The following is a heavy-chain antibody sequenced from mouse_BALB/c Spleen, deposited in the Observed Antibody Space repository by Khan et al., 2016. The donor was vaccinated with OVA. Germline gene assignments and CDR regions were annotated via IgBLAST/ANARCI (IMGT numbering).Heavy chain of an antibody. V-gene: IGHV3-2*02. CDR3: SRWFAF. Sequence: EVQLQESGPGLVQPSQSLSLTCTVTGFSITSDYVWNCIRQFPGNKLEWMGFITYSGGTSYHSSLKIRISFTRDTYKNQCMLQVISVNTGASATYFCSRWFAFWGQGTLVSVS. CDR2: ITYSGGT. J-gene: IGHJ3*01. CDR1: GFSITSDYV.